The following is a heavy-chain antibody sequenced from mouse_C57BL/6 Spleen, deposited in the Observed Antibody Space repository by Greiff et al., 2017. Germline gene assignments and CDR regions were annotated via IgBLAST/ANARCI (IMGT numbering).Heavy chain of an antibody. CDR2: IDPSDSYT. CDR3: ATLAQATDY. J-gene: IGHJ2*01. V-gene: IGHV1-50*01. CDR1: GYTFTSYW. D-gene: IGHD3-2*02. Sequence: QVQLKQPGAELVKPGASVKLSCKASGYTFTSYWMQWVKQRPGQGLEWIGEIDPSDSYTNYNQKFKGKATLTVDTSSSTAYMQLSSLTSEDSAVYYCATLAQATDYWGQGTTLTVSS.